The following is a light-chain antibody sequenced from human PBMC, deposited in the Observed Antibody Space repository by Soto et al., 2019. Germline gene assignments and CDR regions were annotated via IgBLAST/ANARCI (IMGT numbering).Light chain of an antibody. Sequence: DIQMTQSPSSLSASLGDRLTITCRASQDITNYLNWYQQKPGKAPKLLLYDAVTLETGVTTKFSGSGAGTAFVLSIKGLQPEDVGTYYCQHNQNGILTFGGGTMVDIK. J-gene: IGKJ4*01. CDR3: QHNQNGILT. CDR2: DAV. V-gene: IGKV1-33*01. CDR1: QDITNY.